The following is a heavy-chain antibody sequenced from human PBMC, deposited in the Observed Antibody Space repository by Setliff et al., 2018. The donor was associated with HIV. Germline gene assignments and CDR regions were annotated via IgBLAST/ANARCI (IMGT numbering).Heavy chain of an antibody. V-gene: IGHV1-46*01. D-gene: IGHD3-22*01. J-gene: IGHJ4*02. Sequence: ASVKVSCKASGYTFTSYAIHWVRQAPGQGLEWLGMVNPSGGSTAYAQKFQGRVTMTRDTSTNTVYMDLSGLRSDDTAAYYCARDRTYYYGNSGYFLEFDYWGQGTLVTVSS. CDR3: ARDRTYYYGNSGYFLEFDY. CDR1: GYTFTSYA. CDR2: VNPSGGST.